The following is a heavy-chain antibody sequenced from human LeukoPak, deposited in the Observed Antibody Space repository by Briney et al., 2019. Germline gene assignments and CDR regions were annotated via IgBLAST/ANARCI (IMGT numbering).Heavy chain of an antibody. CDR3: ARDRSSLPTWELSGFDY. J-gene: IGHJ4*02. Sequence: GGSLRLSCVASGFTFTGHSMHWVRQAPGQGLEWVAVVGDDAKTIFYADSLKGRFTVSRDNSKNTVYLQINSLRDEDTAVYYCARDRSSLPTWELSGFDYWGQGILVTVSS. V-gene: IGHV3-30*04. CDR2: VGDDAKTI. CDR1: GFTFTGHS. D-gene: IGHD1-26*01.